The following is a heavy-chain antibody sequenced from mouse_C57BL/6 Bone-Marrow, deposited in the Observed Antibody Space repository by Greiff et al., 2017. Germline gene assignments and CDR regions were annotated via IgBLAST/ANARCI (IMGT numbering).Heavy chain of an antibody. D-gene: IGHD2-2*01. CDR3: TTCGYLYYNAMDY. CDR2: IDPENGDT. V-gene: IGHV14-4*01. Sequence: VQLQQSGAELVRPGASVKLSCTASGFNIKDDYMHWVKQRPEQGLEWIGWIDPENGDTEYASKFQGKATITADTSSNTAYLQLSSLTSEDTAVYYCTTCGYLYYNAMDYWGQGTSVTVAS. J-gene: IGHJ4*01. CDR1: GFNIKDDY.